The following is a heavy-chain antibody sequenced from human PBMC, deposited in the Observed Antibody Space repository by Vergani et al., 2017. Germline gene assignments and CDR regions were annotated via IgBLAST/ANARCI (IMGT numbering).Heavy chain of an antibody. J-gene: IGHJ4*02. V-gene: IGHV4-34*01. Sequence: QVQLQQWGAGLLKPSETLSLTCAVYGGSFSGYYWSWIRQPPGKGLEWIGEINHSGSTNYNPSLKSRVTISVDTSKNQFSLKLSSVTAADTAVYSCARVRTSNYVWGSYRSESHDYWGQGTLVSVTS. CDR1: GGSFSGYY. D-gene: IGHD3-16*02. CDR2: INHSGST. CDR3: ARVRTSNYVWGSYRSESHDY.